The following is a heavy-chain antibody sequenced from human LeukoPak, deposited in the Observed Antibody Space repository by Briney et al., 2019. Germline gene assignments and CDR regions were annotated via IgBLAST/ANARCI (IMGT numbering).Heavy chain of an antibody. CDR2: ISSSRNYI. J-gene: IGHJ4*02. CDR1: GFTFSSYS. Sequence: GGSLRLSCAASGFTFSSYSMNWVRQASGKGLEWVSSISSSRNYIYYADSVKGRFTISRDNSKNTLYLQMNSLRAEDTAVYYCAKNKLAQQLVRSVCDYWGQGTLVTVSS. V-gene: IGHV3-21*04. D-gene: IGHD6-6*01. CDR3: AKNKLAQQLVRSVCDY.